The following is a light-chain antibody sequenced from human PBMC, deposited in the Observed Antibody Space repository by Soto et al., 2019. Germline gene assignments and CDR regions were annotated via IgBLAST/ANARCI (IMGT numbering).Light chain of an antibody. V-gene: IGLV2-14*01. J-gene: IGLJ1*01. CDR3: SSYTSSSTYV. Sequence: QSALTQPASVSGSPGQSITISCTGTGNDVGGYKYVSWYQHHPGKAPKLIIYEGTERPSGVSHRFSGSKSANTASLTISGLQAEDEADYYCSSYTSSSTYVFGTGTKVTV. CDR2: EGT. CDR1: GNDVGGYKY.